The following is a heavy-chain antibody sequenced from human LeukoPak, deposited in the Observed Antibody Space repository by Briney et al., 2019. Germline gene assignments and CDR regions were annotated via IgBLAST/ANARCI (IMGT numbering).Heavy chain of an antibody. CDR2: INHSGST. V-gene: IGHV4-34*01. CDR1: GGSFSGYY. D-gene: IGHD3-3*01. J-gene: IGHJ5*02. Sequence: PSETLSLTCAVYGGSFSGYYWSWIRQPPGKGLEWIGEINHSGSTNYNPSLKSRVTISVDTSKNQFSLMLSSVTAADTAVYYCARGSIRLPFDPWGQGTLVTVSS. CDR3: ARGSIRLPFDP.